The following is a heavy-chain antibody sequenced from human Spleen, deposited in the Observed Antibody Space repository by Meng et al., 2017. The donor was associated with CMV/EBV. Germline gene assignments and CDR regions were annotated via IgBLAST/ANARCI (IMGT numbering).Heavy chain of an antibody. CDR2: MNSSAGST. CDR1: GYTFNSYY. Sequence: CKESGYTFNSYYIHWVRQAPGQGLEWMGIMNSSAGSTRTAQKFQGRVTMTSDTSTSTVYMELSTLRPDDTAVYYCARGYSYGSPYFDYWGQGTLVTVSS. J-gene: IGHJ4*02. V-gene: IGHV1-46*02. D-gene: IGHD5-18*01. CDR3: ARGYSYGSPYFDY.